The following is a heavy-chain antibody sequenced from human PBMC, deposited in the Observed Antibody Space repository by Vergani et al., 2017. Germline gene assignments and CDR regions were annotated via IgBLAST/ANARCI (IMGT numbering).Heavy chain of an antibody. Sequence: EVQMLESGGDLVQPGGSLRLSCRASGFTFSSHAMSWVRQAPRKGLEWVSAISGSDGSTYYADSVKGRFTISRDNSKNTLYLQMNSLGAEDTAVYYCAKGGGGYWGQGTLVTVSS. D-gene: IGHD2-15*01. CDR2: ISGSDGST. V-gene: IGHV3-23*01. CDR3: AKGGGGY. J-gene: IGHJ4*02. CDR1: GFTFSSHA.